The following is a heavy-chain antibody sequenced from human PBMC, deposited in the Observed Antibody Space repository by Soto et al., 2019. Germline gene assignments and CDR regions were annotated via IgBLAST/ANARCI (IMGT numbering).Heavy chain of an antibody. CDR1: GYTFTGYY. D-gene: IGHD6-19*01. Sequence: VASVKVSCKASGYTFTGYYMHWVRQAPGQGLEWMGWINPNSGGTNYAQKFQGWVTMTRDTSISTACMELSRLRSDDTAVYYCARFGIAVADGFDYWGQGTLVTVSS. CDR3: ARFGIAVADGFDY. J-gene: IGHJ4*02. V-gene: IGHV1-2*04. CDR2: INPNSGGT.